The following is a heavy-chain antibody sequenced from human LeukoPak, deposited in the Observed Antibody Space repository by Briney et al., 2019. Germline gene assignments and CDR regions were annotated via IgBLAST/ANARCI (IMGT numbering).Heavy chain of an antibody. CDR1: GGSISSGGYS. J-gene: IGHJ4*02. CDR2: IYHSGST. V-gene: IGHV4-30-2*01. Sequence: SETLSLTCAVSGGSISSGGYSWSWIRQPPGKGLEWIGYIYHSGSTYYNPSLKSRVTISVDRSKNQFSLKLSSVTAADTAVYYCARGATMVRGVIRGYFYYLGPGTLVTGSS. CDR3: ARGATMVRGVIRGYFYY. D-gene: IGHD3-10*01.